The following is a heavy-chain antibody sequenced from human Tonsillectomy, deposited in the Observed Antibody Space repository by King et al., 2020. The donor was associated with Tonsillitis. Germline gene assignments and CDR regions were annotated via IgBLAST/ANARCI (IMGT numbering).Heavy chain of an antibody. V-gene: IGHV1-69*01. CDR2: IIPIFGTP. CDR3: ASRSNFLDYYYYGMDV. Sequence: QVQLVESGAEVKKPGSSVKVSCKASGRTFTSYAISWVRQAPGQGLEWMGGIIPIFGTPNYAQRFQGRVTITADESTITAYMELSTLRSEDTAVYYCASRSNFLDYYYYGMDVWGQGTTVTVSS. D-gene: IGHD4-11*01. CDR1: GRTFTSYA. J-gene: IGHJ6*02.